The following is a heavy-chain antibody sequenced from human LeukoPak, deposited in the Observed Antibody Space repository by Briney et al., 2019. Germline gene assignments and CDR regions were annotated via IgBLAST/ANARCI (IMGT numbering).Heavy chain of an antibody. CDR3: AKKVIPYYSGMDV. CDR2: ISGSGGAT. J-gene: IGHJ6*02. D-gene: IGHD2-21*01. Sequence: GGSLRLSCAASGFTFSAYAMAWVRRPPGRGLEWVSGISGSGGATYYADSVKGRFTISRDNSKNTLYLQMSGLRAEDTAVYYCAKKVIPYYSGMDVWGQGTTVTVSS. CDR1: GFTFSAYA. V-gene: IGHV3-23*01.